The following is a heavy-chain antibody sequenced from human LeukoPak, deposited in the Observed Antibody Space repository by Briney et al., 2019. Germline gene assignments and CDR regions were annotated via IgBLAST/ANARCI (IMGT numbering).Heavy chain of an antibody. CDR1: GFTFSSYA. CDR3: AKVSGRQLFYYPMDV. V-gene: IGHV3-23*01. CDR2: ISGSGGST. Sequence: GGSLRLSCAASGFTFSSYAMSWVRQAPGKGLEWVSAISGSGGSTYYADSVKGRFTISRDNSKNTLYLQMNSLGTEDTALYYCAKVSGRQLFYYPMDVWGQGTTVAVSS. J-gene: IGHJ6*02. D-gene: IGHD3-10*01.